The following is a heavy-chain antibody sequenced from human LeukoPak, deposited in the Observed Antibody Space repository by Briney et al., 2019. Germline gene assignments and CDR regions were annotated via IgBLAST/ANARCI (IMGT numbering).Heavy chain of an antibody. Sequence: SETLSLTCTVSGGSISSGSYYWSWIRQPAGKGLEWIGRIYTSGSTNYNPSLKGRVTISVDTSKNQFSLKLSSVTAADTAVYYCATSYYYDSSGYYENWFDPWGQGTLVTVSS. CDR2: IYTSGST. V-gene: IGHV4-61*02. D-gene: IGHD3-22*01. J-gene: IGHJ5*02. CDR3: ATSYYYDSSGYYENWFDP. CDR1: GGSISSGSYY.